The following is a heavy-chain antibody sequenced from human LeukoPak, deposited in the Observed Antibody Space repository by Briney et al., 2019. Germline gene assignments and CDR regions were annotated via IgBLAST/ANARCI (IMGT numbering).Heavy chain of an antibody. D-gene: IGHD3-16*02. V-gene: IGHV3-11*01. Sequence: GGSLRLSCAASGFTFSDYYMSWIRQAPGKGLEWVSYISSSGSTIYYADSVKGRFTISRDNAKNTLYLQMNSLRAEDTAVYYCAKPPRPDDYVWGSYRYPDAFDIWGQGTMVTVSS. J-gene: IGHJ3*02. CDR2: ISSSGSTI. CDR1: GFTFSDYY. CDR3: AKPPRPDDYVWGSYRYPDAFDI.